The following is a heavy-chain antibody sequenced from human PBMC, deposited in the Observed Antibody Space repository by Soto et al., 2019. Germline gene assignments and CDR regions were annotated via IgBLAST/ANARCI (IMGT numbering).Heavy chain of an antibody. D-gene: IGHD5-12*01. Sequence: EVQLVESGGGLVQPGGSLRLSCAASGFTVSSNYMSWVRQAPGKGLEWVSVIYSGGSTYYADSVKGRFTISRDNSKNTRYLQRNSLRAEDTAVYYCARGLYSGWHYFDYWGQGTLVTVSS. CDR1: GFTVSSNY. J-gene: IGHJ4*02. CDR3: ARGLYSGWHYFDY. V-gene: IGHV3-66*01. CDR2: IYSGGST.